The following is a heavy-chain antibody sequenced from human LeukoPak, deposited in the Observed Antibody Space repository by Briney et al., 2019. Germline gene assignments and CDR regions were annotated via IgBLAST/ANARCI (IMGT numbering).Heavy chain of an antibody. CDR3: ARGNRPRGLGYYYGMDV. D-gene: IGHD1-14*01. Sequence: GASVKVSCKASGYTFTSYDIKWVRQAPGQGLEWMGWMNPNSGNTGYAQKFQGRVTMTRNTSISTAYMELSSLRSEDTAVYYCARGNRPRGLGYYYGMDVWGQGTTVTVSS. V-gene: IGHV1-8*01. J-gene: IGHJ6*02. CDR1: GYTFTSYD. CDR2: MNPNSGNT.